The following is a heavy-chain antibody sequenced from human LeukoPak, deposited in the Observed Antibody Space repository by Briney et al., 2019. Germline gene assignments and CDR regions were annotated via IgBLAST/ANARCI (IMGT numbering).Heavy chain of an antibody. J-gene: IGHJ4*02. V-gene: IGHV3-7*01. Sequence: GGSLRLSCAASGFTFTSSWMCWVRQAPGKGLEWVANIKEDGSVTNYVHSVRGRFTISRDNAKNSLYLQMNSLRVEDTAVYYCARDQSGSYCGGDCSSYYFDYWGQGTLVTVSS. CDR3: ARDQSGSYCGGDCSSYYFDY. CDR2: IKEDGSVT. D-gene: IGHD2-21*02. CDR1: GFTFTSSW.